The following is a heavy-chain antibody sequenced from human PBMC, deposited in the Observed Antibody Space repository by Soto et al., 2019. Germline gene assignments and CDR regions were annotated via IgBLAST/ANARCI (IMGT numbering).Heavy chain of an antibody. CDR1: GDSVSSNSAA. V-gene: IGHV6-1*01. CDR2: TYYRSTWSN. D-gene: IGHD6-13*01. J-gene: IGHJ4*02. CDR3: ARQLAPPGTAGTFDY. Sequence: QVQLQQSGPGLVKPSQTLSLTCAISGDSVSSNSAAWTWIRQSPSRGLEWLGRTYYRSTWSNDYALSVNSRITTNPDTSNNQFPLHLNSVTPEDTAVYYCARQLAPPGTAGTFDYWGQGTLVTVSS.